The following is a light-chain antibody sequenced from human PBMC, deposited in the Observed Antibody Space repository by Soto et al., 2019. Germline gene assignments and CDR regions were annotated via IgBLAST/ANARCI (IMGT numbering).Light chain of an antibody. Sequence: EIVMTQSAATLSETPGERATLSCRASQSVSSNLAWYQQKPGQAPRLLIYGASTRATGIPARFSGSGSGTDFTLTISRLEPEDFAVYYCQQYGSSPITFGQGTLLEVK. J-gene: IGKJ5*01. CDR2: GAS. CDR1: QSVSSN. V-gene: IGKV3-15*01. CDR3: QQYGSSPIT.